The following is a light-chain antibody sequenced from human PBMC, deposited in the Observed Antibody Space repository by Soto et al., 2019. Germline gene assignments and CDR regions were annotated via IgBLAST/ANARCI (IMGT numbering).Light chain of an antibody. CDR2: DAS. V-gene: IGKV3-15*01. J-gene: IGKJ1*01. Sequence: EKVMTQSPSTLSVSPLERSTLSGRASQSVRSNLAWYQQKPGQPPRLLIYDASTRATGIPSRLSGSGSGTEFTLTISSLKSEDFAVYYCQQYDNWPRTFGQGTKVDIK. CDR3: QQYDNWPRT. CDR1: QSVRSN.